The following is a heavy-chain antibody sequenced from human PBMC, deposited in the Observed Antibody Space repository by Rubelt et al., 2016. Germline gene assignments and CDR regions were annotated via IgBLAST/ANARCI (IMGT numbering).Heavy chain of an antibody. V-gene: IGHV4-39*01. Sequence: QLQLQESGPGLVKPSETLSLTCSVSGGSITSSNYYWGWIRQPPGKGLEWIGNIYYTGSAYYNPSLKSRVTISVDTSKNQFSRKLNSVTAADTAVYYGARLHYYDTSGSIDYWGLGTLVTVSS. CDR2: IYYTGSA. D-gene: IGHD3-22*01. CDR1: GGSITSSNYY. CDR3: ARLHYYDTSGSIDY. J-gene: IGHJ4*01.